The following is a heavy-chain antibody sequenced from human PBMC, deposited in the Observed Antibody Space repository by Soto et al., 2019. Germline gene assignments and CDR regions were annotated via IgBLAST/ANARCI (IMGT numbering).Heavy chain of an antibody. V-gene: IGHV1-2*04. Sequence: QVQLVQSVAEAKKPGASLKVSCKASGYTFSDYYIHWVRQAPGQGLEWMGWIDADSGDTKYAQKLQGWVTMTRDTAINTAYMELSRLRSDDTAVYYCARTPNNGRAGVYGMDVWGQGTTVTVSS. CDR2: IDADSGDT. CDR3: ARTPNNGRAGVYGMDV. D-gene: IGHD1-26*01. CDR1: GYTFSDYY. J-gene: IGHJ6*02.